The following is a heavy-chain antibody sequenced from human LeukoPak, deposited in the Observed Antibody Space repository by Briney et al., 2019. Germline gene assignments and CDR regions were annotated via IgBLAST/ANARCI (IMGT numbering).Heavy chain of an antibody. CDR3: ARVPGIYYYMDV. D-gene: IGHD6-13*01. J-gene: IGHJ6*03. V-gene: IGHV4-39*07. CDR2: IYYSGST. Sequence: SESLTLTCTVSGVSISNSSYYWGWMAQPPGKGLEWIGSIYYSGSTYYNPSLKSRVTISVDTSKNRFSLKLSSVTAADTAVYYCARVPGIYYYMDVWGKGTTVTVSS. CDR1: GVSISNSSYY.